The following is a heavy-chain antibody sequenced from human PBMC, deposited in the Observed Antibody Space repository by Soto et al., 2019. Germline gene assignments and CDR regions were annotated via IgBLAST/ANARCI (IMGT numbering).Heavy chain of an antibody. D-gene: IGHD1-26*01. Sequence: QVQLQASGPGLVKPSQTLSLTCTVSGGSISSGDYYWSWIRQPPGKGLEWIGYIYYSGSTYYNPSLKSRVTISVDTAKNLFSLKLSSVTAADTAVYYCARAVRGSYYDYWGQGTLVTVSS. CDR2: IYYSGST. V-gene: IGHV4-30-4*01. CDR3: ARAVRGSYYDY. CDR1: GGSISSGDYY. J-gene: IGHJ4*02.